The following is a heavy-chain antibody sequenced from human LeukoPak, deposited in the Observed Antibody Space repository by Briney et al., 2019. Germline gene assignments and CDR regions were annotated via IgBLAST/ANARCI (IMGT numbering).Heavy chain of an antibody. CDR3: AAQMATRAHNWFDP. D-gene: IGHD5-24*01. Sequence: PSETLSLTCAVYGGSFSGYYWSWIRQPAGKGLEWIGRIYTSGSTNHNPSLKSRVTMSVDTSKNQFSLKLSSVTAADTAVYYCAAQMATRAHNWFDPWGQGTLVTVSS. V-gene: IGHV4-59*10. CDR1: GGSFSGYY. CDR2: IYTSGST. J-gene: IGHJ5*02.